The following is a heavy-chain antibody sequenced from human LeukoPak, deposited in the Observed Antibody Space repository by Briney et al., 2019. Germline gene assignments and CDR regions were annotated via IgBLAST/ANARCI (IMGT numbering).Heavy chain of an antibody. CDR1: GFTFSSYA. V-gene: IGHV3-30*04. Sequence: PGGSLRLSCAAPGFTFSSYAMHWVRQAPGKGLEWVAVVSYDGSNKYYADSVKGRFTISRDNSKNTLYLQMNSLRAEDTAVYYCARAIGGSSGSRFDPWGQGTLVTVSS. CDR2: VSYDGSNK. J-gene: IGHJ5*02. D-gene: IGHD6-19*01. CDR3: ARAIGGSSGSRFDP.